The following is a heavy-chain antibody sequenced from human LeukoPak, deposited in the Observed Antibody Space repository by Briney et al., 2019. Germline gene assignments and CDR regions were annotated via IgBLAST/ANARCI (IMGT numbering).Heavy chain of an antibody. D-gene: IGHD1-26*01. Sequence: GGSLRLSCAASGFTFSSYSMNWVHQAPGKGLEWVSSISSSSSYIYYADSVKGRFTISRDNAKNSLYLQMNSLRAEDTAVYYCASGSYFRGAFDIWGQGTMVTVSS. V-gene: IGHV3-21*04. CDR3: ASGSYFRGAFDI. CDR1: GFTFSSYS. CDR2: ISSSSSYI. J-gene: IGHJ3*02.